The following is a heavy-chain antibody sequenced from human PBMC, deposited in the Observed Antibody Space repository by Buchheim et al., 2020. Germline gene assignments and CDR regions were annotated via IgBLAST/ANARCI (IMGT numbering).Heavy chain of an antibody. J-gene: IGHJ4*02. Sequence: EVQLVESGGGLVQPGGSLRVSCAASGFTFSDHYIDWVRQAPGKGLEWVGRIRKKVNSYTTEYAATVKGSFTISRADSENSVYLQMNSLKTEDTAVYFCARVSGSSSYFDYWGQGTL. D-gene: IGHD1-26*01. CDR2: IRKKVNSYTT. CDR1: GFTFSDHY. V-gene: IGHV3-72*01. CDR3: ARVSGSSSYFDY.